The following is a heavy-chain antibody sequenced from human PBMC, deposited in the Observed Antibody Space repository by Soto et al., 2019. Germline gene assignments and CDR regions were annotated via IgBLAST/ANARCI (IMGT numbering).Heavy chain of an antibody. J-gene: IGHJ6*02. D-gene: IGHD2-2*01. CDR3: ARDKDIVVVPAAMGYYYYGMDV. V-gene: IGHV1-69*13. CDR2: IIPIFGTA. Sequence: GASVKVSCKASGGTFSSYAISWVRQAPGQGLEWMGGIIPIFGTANYAQKFQGRVTITADESTSTAYMELSSLRSEDTAVYHCARDKDIVVVPAAMGYYYYGMDVWGQGTTVTVSS. CDR1: GGTFSSYA.